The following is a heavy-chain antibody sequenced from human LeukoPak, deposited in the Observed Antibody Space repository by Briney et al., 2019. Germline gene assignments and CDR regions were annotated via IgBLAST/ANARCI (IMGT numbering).Heavy chain of an antibody. J-gene: IGHJ4*02. V-gene: IGHV3-7*01. Sequence: LPGGSLRLSCAASGFTFSSYWMSWVRQAPGKGLEWVANIKRDGSDKYYVGSVEGRFTISRDNDKNSLYLQMSSLRAEDTAIYYCARALYNRGWYPDYFDSWGQGALVTVSS. CDR3: ARALYNRGWYPDYFDS. CDR1: GFTFSSYW. D-gene: IGHD6-19*01. CDR2: IKRDGSDK.